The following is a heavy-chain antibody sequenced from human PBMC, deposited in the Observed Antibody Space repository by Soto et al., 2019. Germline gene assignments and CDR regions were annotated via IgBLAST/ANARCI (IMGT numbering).Heavy chain of an antibody. J-gene: IGHJ6*02. V-gene: IGHV1-2*02. CDR2: INPNSGST. CDR1: GYTFTGYH. D-gene: IGHD2-2*02. Sequence: ASVTVSCKASGYTFTGYHMHWVRQAPGQGLECMGRINPNSGSTNYAQKFQGRVTMTRDTSTSTVYMELSSLRSEDTAVYYCARDVVVPAAIGRYTSYGMDVWGQGTTVTVSS. CDR3: ARDVVVPAAIGRYTSYGMDV.